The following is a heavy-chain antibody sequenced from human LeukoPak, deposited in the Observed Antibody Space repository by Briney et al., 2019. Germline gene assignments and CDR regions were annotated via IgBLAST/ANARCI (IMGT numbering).Heavy chain of an antibody. CDR2: INHSGST. D-gene: IGHD5-12*01. CDR1: GGSFSGYY. V-gene: IGHV4-34*01. CDR3: ARGPRWLRGRPRFDY. Sequence: PSETLSLTWAVYGGSFSGYYWSWIRQPPGKGLEWIGEINHSGSTNYNPSLKSRVTISVDTSKNQFSLKLSSVTAADTAVYYCARGPRWLRGRPRFDYWGQGTLVTVSS. J-gene: IGHJ4*02.